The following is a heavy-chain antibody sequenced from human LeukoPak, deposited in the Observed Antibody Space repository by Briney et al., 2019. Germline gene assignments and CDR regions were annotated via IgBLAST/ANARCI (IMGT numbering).Heavy chain of an antibody. CDR1: GFTLSSYA. CDR2: IRGIVGST. Sequence: PGGSLRLSCAASGFTLSSYAISWVRQAPGRGLGWDPAIRGIVGSTYYADSVKGRSTISRDNSKNTLYLQMNSLRAEDTAVYYCAKAQSSITMVRGVANWFDPWGQGTLVTVSS. V-gene: IGHV3-23*01. D-gene: IGHD3-10*01. J-gene: IGHJ5*02. CDR3: AKAQSSITMVRGVANWFDP.